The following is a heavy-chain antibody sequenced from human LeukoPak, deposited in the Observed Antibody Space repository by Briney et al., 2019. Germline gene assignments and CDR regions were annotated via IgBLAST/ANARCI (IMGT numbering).Heavy chain of an antibody. D-gene: IGHD3-10*01. CDR2: ISDSGAYT. CDR1: GFTFTKYG. Sequence: GGTLRLSCAASGFTFTKYGMSWVRQAPGKGLEWISTISDSGAYTYYADFVKGRFTVSRDNSKNMVFLEVNSLRAEDTATYFCAKGRSLWVGDQSDFDYWGQGTLVTVSS. J-gene: IGHJ4*02. V-gene: IGHV3-23*01. CDR3: AKGRSLWVGDQSDFDY.